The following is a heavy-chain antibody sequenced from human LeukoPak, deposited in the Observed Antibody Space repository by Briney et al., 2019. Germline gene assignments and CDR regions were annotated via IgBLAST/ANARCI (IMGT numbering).Heavy chain of an antibody. V-gene: IGHV3-7*01. Sequence: GGSLRLSCAASGLTFSSFWMSWVRQAPGKGLEWVANIKRDGSEKYYVDSVKGRFTISRDNSKNTLYLQMNSLRAEDTAVYYCARDLRKGSYFDYWGQGTLVTVSS. CDR3: ARDLRKGSYFDY. J-gene: IGHJ4*02. CDR2: IKRDGSEK. D-gene: IGHD3-9*01. CDR1: GLTFSSFW.